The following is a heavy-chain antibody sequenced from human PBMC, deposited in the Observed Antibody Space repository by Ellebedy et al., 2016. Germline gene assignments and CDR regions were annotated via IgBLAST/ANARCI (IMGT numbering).Heavy chain of an antibody. D-gene: IGHD3-16*01. J-gene: IGHJ3*02. CDR2: ISGSGSST. CDR3: SRGGYDHAFDI. CDR1: GFTFSNYA. V-gene: IGHV3-23*01. Sequence: GGSLRLSXAASGFTFSNYAMTWVRQPPGKGLEWVSGISGSGSSTSYADSVKGRFTVSRDNAKNTLYVQMHSLRAEDTAVYYCSRGGYDHAFDIWGQGTMVTVSS.